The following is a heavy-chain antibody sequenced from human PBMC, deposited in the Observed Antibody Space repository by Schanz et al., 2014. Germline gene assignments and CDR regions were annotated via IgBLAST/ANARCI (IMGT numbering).Heavy chain of an antibody. V-gene: IGHV3-23*01. Sequence: EVQLLDSGGCLVQPGGSLRLSCAASGFTFSTYAMSWVRQAPGKGLEWVSTISASGGSTYYADSVKGRFTISRDNSKNILYLQMNSLRAEDTAVYYCAKARRKSNCSGGRCFHYSYYGMDVWGQGTTVTVSS. CDR2: ISASGGST. CDR3: AKARRKSNCSGGRCFHYSYYGMDV. D-gene: IGHD2-15*01. J-gene: IGHJ6*02. CDR1: GFTFSTYA.